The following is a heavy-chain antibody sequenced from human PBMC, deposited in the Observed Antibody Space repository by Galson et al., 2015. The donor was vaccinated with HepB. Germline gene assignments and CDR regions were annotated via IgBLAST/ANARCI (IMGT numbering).Heavy chain of an antibody. Sequence: SLRLSCAASGFTFSSYAMHWVRQAPGKGLEWVAVISYDGSNKYYADSVKGRFTISRDNSKNTLYLQMNNLRAEDTAVYYCAGDWDYYHSSGYDYWGRGTLVTVSS. CDR3: AGDWDYYHSSGYDY. D-gene: IGHD3-22*01. J-gene: IGHJ4*02. V-gene: IGHV3-30-3*01. CDR1: GFTFSSYA. CDR2: ISYDGSNK.